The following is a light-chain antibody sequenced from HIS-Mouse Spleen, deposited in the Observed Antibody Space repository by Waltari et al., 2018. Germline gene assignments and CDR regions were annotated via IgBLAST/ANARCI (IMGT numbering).Light chain of an antibody. J-gene: IGLJ2*01. CDR1: ALPKKY. V-gene: IGLV3-10*01. CDR2: EDS. CDR3: YSTDSSGNHRV. Sequence: SYELTQPPSVSVSTGQTARITCSGDALPKKYASWYQQKSGQATVLVIYEDSKRPSGIPERFSGSSSGTMATLTISGAQVEDEADYYCYSTDSSGNHRVFGGGTKLTVL.